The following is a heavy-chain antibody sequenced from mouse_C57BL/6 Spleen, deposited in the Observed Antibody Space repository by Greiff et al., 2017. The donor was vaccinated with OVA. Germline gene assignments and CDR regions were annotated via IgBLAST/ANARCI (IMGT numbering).Heavy chain of an antibody. J-gene: IGHJ4*01. V-gene: IGHV1-19*01. Sequence: EVQLQQSGPVLVKPGASVKMSCKASGYTFTDYYMNWVKQSHGKSLEWIGVINPYNGGTSYNQKFKGKATLTVDKSSSTAFMELNSLTSEDSAVYYCARGGGDDVYAMDYWGQGTSVTVSS. CDR1: GYTFTDYY. CDR2: INPYNGGT. D-gene: IGHD2-12*01. CDR3: ARGGGDDVYAMDY.